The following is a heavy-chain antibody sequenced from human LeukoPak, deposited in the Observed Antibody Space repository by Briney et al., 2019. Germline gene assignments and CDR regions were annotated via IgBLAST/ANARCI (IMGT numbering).Heavy chain of an antibody. J-gene: IGHJ4*02. CDR1: GYTYSSYG. V-gene: IGHV1-18*01. D-gene: IGHD6-13*01. Sequence: ASVKVSCKASGYTYSSYGISWVRQAPGQGLGWMGWISVYNGNTNYAQKFQGRVTMTRDTSTNTAYMELRSLRPDDTAVYYCARDIGSSWPYYFDYWGQGTLVTVSS. CDR2: ISVYNGNT. CDR3: ARDIGSSWPYYFDY.